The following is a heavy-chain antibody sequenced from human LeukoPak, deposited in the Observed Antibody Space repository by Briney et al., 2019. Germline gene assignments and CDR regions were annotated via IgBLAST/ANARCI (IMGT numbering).Heavy chain of an antibody. D-gene: IGHD3-9*01. CDR2: INTNTGNP. J-gene: IGHJ5*02. CDR1: GYTFTSYG. CDR3: ARDMDTGYHAPVDP. V-gene: IGHV7-4-1*02. Sequence: ASVKVSCKASGYTFTSYGISWVRQAPGQGLEWMGWINTNTGNPTYAQGFTGRFVFFLDTSASTAYLQISSLTAADTAVYYCARDMDTGYHAPVDPWGRGTLVTVSS.